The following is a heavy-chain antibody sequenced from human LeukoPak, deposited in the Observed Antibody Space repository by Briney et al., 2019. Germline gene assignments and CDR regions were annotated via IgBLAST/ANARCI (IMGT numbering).Heavy chain of an antibody. V-gene: IGHV1-2*02. Sequence: ASVKVSCKASGYTFTGYYMHWVRQAPGQGLEWMEWINPNSGGTNYAQKFQGRVTMTRDTSISTAYMELSRLRSDDTAVYYCAREREDILTGYRTFDYWGQGTLVTVSS. J-gene: IGHJ4*02. D-gene: IGHD3-9*01. CDR1: GYTFTGYY. CDR2: INPNSGGT. CDR3: AREREDILTGYRTFDY.